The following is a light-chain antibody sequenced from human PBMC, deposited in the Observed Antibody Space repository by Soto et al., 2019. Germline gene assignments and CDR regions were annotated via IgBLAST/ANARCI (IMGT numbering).Light chain of an antibody. CDR2: GAS. CDR3: QQYNNWPRT. J-gene: IGKJ1*01. Sequence: ETVITQSPATLSVSPGERATLSCRASQSVSTNLAWYQQKPGQAPRLLIYGASTRATGIPARFSGRGSETEFTLTISSLQSEDLAPYYCQQYNNWPRTFGQGTKVDIK. CDR1: QSVSTN. V-gene: IGKV3-15*01.